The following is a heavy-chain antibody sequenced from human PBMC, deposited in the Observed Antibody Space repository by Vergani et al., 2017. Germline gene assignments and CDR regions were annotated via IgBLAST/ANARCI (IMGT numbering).Heavy chain of an antibody. J-gene: IGHJ4*02. Sequence: QVQLVQSGAEVRKPGASVKVSCKASGYTFTGYYMHWVRQAPGQGLEWMGWINPNSGGTNYAQKFQGRVTMTRDTSINTAYMELSSLRSDDTAVYYCTRGWSGYSTSWFFDNCGQGTLVTVSS. CDR3: TRGWSGYSTSWFFDN. CDR2: INPNSGGT. CDR1: GYTFTGYY. V-gene: IGHV1-2*02. D-gene: IGHD6-13*01.